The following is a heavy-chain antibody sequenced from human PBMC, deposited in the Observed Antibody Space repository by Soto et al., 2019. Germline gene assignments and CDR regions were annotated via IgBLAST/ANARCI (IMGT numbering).Heavy chain of an antibody. CDR2: IYSGGST. CDR1: GFTGISNY. D-gene: IGHD6-13*01. CDR3: ARDGGTYIAAYRLFDY. Sequence: GSLRVSCPASGFTGISNYMSWVRQAPGKGLEWVSVIYSGGSTYYADSVKGRFTISRDNSKNTLYLQMNSLRAEDTAVYYCARDGGTYIAAYRLFDYWGHGTLVTVSS. J-gene: IGHJ4*01. V-gene: IGHV3-53*01.